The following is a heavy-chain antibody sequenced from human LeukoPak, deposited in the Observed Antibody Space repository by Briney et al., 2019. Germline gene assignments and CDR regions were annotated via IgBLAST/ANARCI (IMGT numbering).Heavy chain of an antibody. Sequence: ASVKVSCKASGYTFTSYDINWVRQATGQGLEWMGWMNPNSGNTGYAQKFQGRVTMTRNTSISTAYMELSSLRSEDTAVYYCARVRSGDFLGGRRGLGYGGQEPWVTVSS. J-gene: IGHJ4*02. CDR1: GYTFTSYD. CDR2: MNPNSGNT. D-gene: IGHD3-16*01. V-gene: IGHV1-8*01. CDR3: ARVRSGDFLGGRRGLGY.